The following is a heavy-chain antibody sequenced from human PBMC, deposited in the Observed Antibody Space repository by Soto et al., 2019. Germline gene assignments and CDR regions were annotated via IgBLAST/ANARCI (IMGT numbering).Heavy chain of an antibody. D-gene: IGHD2-15*01. Sequence: EVQLVESGGGLVKPGGSLRLSCAASGFTFSNAWMSWVRQAPGKGLEWVGRIKSKTDGGTTDYAAPVKGRFTISRDDSKNTLYLQLNSLKTEDTAVYYCTTIVVVVAARGVWGQGTLVTVSS. CDR3: TTIVVVVAARGV. J-gene: IGHJ4*02. V-gene: IGHV3-15*01. CDR2: IKSKTDGGTT. CDR1: GFTFSNAW.